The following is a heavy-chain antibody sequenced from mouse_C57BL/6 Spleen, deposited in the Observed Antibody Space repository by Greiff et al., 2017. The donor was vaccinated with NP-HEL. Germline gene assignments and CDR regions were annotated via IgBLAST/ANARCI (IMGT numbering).Heavy chain of an antibody. CDR3: ARHEEVYSGFAY. J-gene: IGHJ3*01. D-gene: IGHD2-1*01. Sequence: EVQGVESGGDLVKPGGSLKLSCAASGFTFSSYGMSWVRQTPDKRLEWVATISSGGSYTYYPDSVKGRFTFSRDNAKNTLYLQMSSLKSEDTAMYCCARHEEVYSGFAYWGQGTLVTVSA. CDR2: ISSGGSYT. CDR1: GFTFSSYG. V-gene: IGHV5-6*01.